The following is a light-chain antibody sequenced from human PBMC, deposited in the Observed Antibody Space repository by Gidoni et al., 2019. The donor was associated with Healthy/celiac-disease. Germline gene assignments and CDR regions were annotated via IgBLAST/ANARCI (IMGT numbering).Light chain of an antibody. J-gene: IGLJ3*02. CDR2: ENN. CDR1: SSNIGNNY. V-gene: IGLV1-51*02. Sequence: QKVTISCSGSSSNIGNNYVSWYQQLPGTAPKLLIYENNKRPSGIPDRFSGSKSGTSATLGITGLQTGDEADYYCGTWGSSLSARVFGGGTKLTVL. CDR3: GTWGSSLSARV.